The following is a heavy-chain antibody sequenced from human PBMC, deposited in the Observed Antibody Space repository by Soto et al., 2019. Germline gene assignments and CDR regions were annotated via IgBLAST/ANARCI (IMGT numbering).Heavy chain of an antibody. V-gene: IGHV3-21*06. CDR1: GFAFSRYT. CDR2: IISSGPYT. D-gene: IGHD3-16*01. J-gene: IGHJ4*02. CDR3: ARAPGD. Sequence: EVQVVESGGGLVKPGGSLRLSCVASGFAFSRYTMSWVRQAAGQGPERLASIISSGPYTYYADSVKARFTCPRDNAKNSFYLQRNSLRGDDTAVYYCARAPGDWGQGPLLTVSS.